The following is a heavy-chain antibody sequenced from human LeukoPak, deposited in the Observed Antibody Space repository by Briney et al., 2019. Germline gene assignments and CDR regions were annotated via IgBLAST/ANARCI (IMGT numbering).Heavy chain of an antibody. CDR2: INPNSGGT. J-gene: IGHJ6*03. CDR3: ASGYCSSTSCLSWGGYYYYYMDL. V-gene: IGHV1-2*06. CDR1: GYTFTGYY. Sequence: ASVKVSCKASGYTFTGYYMHWVRQAPGQGLEWMGRINPNSGGTNYAQKFQGRVTMTRDTSISTAYMELSRLRSDDTAVYYCASGYCSSTSCLSWGGYYYYYMDLWGKGTTVIVSS. D-gene: IGHD2-2*01.